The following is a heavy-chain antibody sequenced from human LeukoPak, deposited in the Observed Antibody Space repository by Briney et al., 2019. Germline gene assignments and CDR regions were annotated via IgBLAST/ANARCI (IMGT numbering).Heavy chain of an antibody. V-gene: IGHV4-34*01. J-gene: IGHJ5*02. Sequence: SETLSLTCAVYGGSFSGYYWSWIRQPPGKGLEWIGEINHSGSTNYNPSPKSRVTISVGTSKNQFSLKLSSVTAADTAVYYCARAIFGVVITLNWFDPWGQGTLVTVSS. D-gene: IGHD3-3*01. CDR3: ARAIFGVVITLNWFDP. CDR2: INHSGST. CDR1: GGSFSGYY.